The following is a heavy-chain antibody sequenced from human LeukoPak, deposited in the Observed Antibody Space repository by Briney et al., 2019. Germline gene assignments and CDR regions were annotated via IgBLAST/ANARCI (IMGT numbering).Heavy chain of an antibody. V-gene: IGHV4-39*07. CDR3: ARKVRWAGHYFDY. CDR2: VYFNGNT. CDR1: RDSISSTIHY. D-gene: IGHD6-19*01. J-gene: IGHJ4*02. Sequence: SETLSLTCTVSRDSISSTIHYWSWIRQPPGKGLEWIGSVYFNGNTYYNPPLKSRVTISVDTSKNQFSLKLSSVTAADTAVYYCARKVRWAGHYFDYWGQGTLVTVSS.